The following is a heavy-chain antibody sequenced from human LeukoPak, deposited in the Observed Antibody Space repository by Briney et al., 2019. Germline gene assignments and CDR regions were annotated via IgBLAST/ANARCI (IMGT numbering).Heavy chain of an antibody. D-gene: IGHD1-26*01. Sequence: SETLSLTCAVYGGSFSGYYCSWIRQPPGKGLEWIGEINHSGSTNYNPSLKSRVTISVDTSKNQFSLKLSSVTAADTAVYYCARPLGSGSYFDYWGQGTLVTVSS. CDR3: ARPLGSGSYFDY. CDR2: INHSGST. CDR1: GGSFSGYY. J-gene: IGHJ4*02. V-gene: IGHV4-34*01.